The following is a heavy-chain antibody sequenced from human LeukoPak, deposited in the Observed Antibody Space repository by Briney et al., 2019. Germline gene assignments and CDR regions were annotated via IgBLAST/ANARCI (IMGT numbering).Heavy chain of an antibody. J-gene: IGHJ4*02. CDR1: EFTFRDYY. D-gene: IGHD6-13*01. CDR3: ARLGIITAAGSNDY. V-gene: IGHV3-11*01. CDR2: ISNSGDTI. Sequence: PGGSLRLSCAAPEFTFRDYYMSWIRQAPGKGLEWVSYISNSGDTIYYADSVKGRFTVSRDNPKNSMYLQMNSLRAEDTAVYYCARLGIITAAGSNDYWGQGTLVTVSS.